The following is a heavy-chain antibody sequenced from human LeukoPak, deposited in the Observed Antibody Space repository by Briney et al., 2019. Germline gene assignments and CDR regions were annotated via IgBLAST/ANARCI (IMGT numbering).Heavy chain of an antibody. J-gene: IGHJ4*02. D-gene: IGHD6-13*01. V-gene: IGHV3-66*01. Sequence: GGSLRLSCAASGFTVSDNYMSWVRQAPGKGLEWVSVIYSGGSTYYADSVKGRFTISRDNSENTLYLQMNSLRAEDTAVYYCARDSRRISSSWYGRNDYWGQGTLVTVSS. CDR3: ARDSRRISSSWYGRNDY. CDR1: GFTVSDNY. CDR2: IYSGGST.